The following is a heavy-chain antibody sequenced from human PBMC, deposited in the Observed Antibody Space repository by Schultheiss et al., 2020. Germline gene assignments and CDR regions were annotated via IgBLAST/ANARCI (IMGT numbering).Heavy chain of an antibody. J-gene: IGHJ3*02. CDR3: ATIYGSYRAFDT. CDR2: ISGSGGST. CDR1: GFTFSSYG. V-gene: IGHV3-23*01. D-gene: IGHD3-10*01. Sequence: GGSLRLSCAASGFTFSSYGMHWVRQAPGKGLEWVSAISGSGGSTYYADSVKGRFTISRDNSKNTLYLQMNSLRAEDTAVYYCATIYGSYRAFDTWSQGTMVTVSS.